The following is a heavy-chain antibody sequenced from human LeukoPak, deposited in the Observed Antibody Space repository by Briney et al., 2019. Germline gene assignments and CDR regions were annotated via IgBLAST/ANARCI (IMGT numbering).Heavy chain of an antibody. CDR2: IRSKANSYAT. D-gene: IGHD6-13*01. Sequence: GGSLRLSCAASGFTFSGSAMHWVRQASGKGLEWVGRIRSKANSYATAYAASVKGRFTISRDDSKNTAYLQMNSLKTEDTAVYYCTRHRIAAAGTTTFDIWGQGTMVTVSS. V-gene: IGHV3-73*01. CDR1: GFTFSGSA. J-gene: IGHJ3*02. CDR3: TRHRIAAAGTTTFDI.